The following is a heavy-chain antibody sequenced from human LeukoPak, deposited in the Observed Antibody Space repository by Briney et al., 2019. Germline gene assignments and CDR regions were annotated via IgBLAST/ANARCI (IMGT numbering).Heavy chain of an antibody. CDR1: GGTFSSYA. CDR3: ARTAKMATRNYYYYGLGV. CDR2: IIPVFGTT. J-gene: IGHJ6*02. Sequence: ALVKVSCKSSGGTFSSYAISRVRQAPGQGLEWMGGIIPVFGTTNYSQKFQGRVTTTADDSTSTAYMGLSSLRSEDTAVYYCARTAKMATRNYYYYGLGVWGQGTTVTVSS. D-gene: IGHD5-24*01. V-gene: IGHV1-69*13.